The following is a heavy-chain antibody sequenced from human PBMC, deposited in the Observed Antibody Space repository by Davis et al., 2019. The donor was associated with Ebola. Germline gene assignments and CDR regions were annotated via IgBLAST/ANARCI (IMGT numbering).Heavy chain of an antibody. CDR1: GFTFSSYS. Sequence: GESLKISCAASGFTFSSYSMNWVRQAPGKGLEWVANIKEEGSEKYYVDSVKGRFTISRDNAKNSLYLQMNSLRAEDTAVYYCARVWTYRSTAFDIWGQGTVVAVSS. CDR3: ARVWTYRSTAFDI. J-gene: IGHJ3*02. D-gene: IGHD3-16*02. V-gene: IGHV3-7*01. CDR2: IKEEGSEK.